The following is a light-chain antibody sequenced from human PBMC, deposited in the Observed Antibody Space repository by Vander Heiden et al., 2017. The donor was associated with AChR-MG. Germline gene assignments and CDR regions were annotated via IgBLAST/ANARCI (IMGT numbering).Light chain of an antibody. CDR1: QSVSIY. Sequence: EFELTQSPGTLSLSPGERDTLSCRASQSVSIYLAWYQQIPGQAPRLLIYGASSRATGIPDRFSGSGSGTDFTLTISRLEPEDFAVFYCQQYCSSPLTFGGGTKVEIK. J-gene: IGKJ4*01. V-gene: IGKV3-20*01. CDR2: GAS. CDR3: QQYCSSPLT.